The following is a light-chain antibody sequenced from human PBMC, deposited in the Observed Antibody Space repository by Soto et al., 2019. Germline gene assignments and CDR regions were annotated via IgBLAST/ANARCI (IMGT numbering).Light chain of an antibody. CDR1: QSITTY. CDR3: QQSYIAPAT. V-gene: IGKV1-39*01. Sequence: DIQMTQSPSSLSASVGDRVTITCRASQSITTYLNWYQQKPGKAPKLLIYAASSLQSGVPSRFSGSRSGTDFTLTISSLQPEDFATFYCQQSYIAPATFGQGTKVEIK. CDR2: AAS. J-gene: IGKJ1*01.